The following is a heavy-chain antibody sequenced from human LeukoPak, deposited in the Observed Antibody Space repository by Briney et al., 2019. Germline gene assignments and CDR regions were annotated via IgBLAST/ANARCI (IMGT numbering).Heavy chain of an antibody. CDR2: IYYSGST. J-gene: IGHJ6*02. V-gene: IGHV4-39*07. CDR1: GGSISSSSYY. D-gene: IGHD6-13*01. Sequence: SETLSLTCTVSGGSISSSSYYWGWIRQPPGKGLEWIGSIYYSGSTYYNPSLKSRVTISVDTSKNQFSLKLSSVTAADTAVYYCARPLQQLGLYGMDVWGQGTTVTVSS. CDR3: ARPLQQLGLYGMDV.